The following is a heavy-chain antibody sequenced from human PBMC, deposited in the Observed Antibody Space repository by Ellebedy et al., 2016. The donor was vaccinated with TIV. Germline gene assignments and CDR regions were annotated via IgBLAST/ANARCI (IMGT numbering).Heavy chain of an antibody. V-gene: IGHV3-23*01. CDR3: ARDLATTFEGILVPGRGAVDY. CDR2: ISTTGDYT. CDR1: GFTFNTYA. Sequence: GGSLRLXXVASGFTFNTYAMSWVRQAPGKGLEWVSSISTTGDYTYYADSVKGRFTISRDNSNNTLYLQINSLRVEDMALYYCARDLATTFEGILVPGRGAVDYWGQGTLVSVSS. J-gene: IGHJ4*02. D-gene: IGHD3-16*02.